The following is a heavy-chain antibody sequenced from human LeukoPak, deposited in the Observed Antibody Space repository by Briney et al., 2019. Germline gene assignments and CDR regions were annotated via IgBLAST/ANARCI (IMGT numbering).Heavy chain of an antibody. V-gene: IGHV4-34*01. J-gene: IGHJ4*02. CDR2: INHSGST. Sequence: PSETLSLTCAVYGGSFSGYYWSWIRQPPGKGLEWIGEINHSGSTNYNPSLKSRVTISVDTSKNQFSLKLSSVTAADTAVYYCATGGGISSSSLAYWGQGTLVTVSS. CDR1: GGSFSGYY. CDR3: ATGGGISSSSLAY. D-gene: IGHD6-6*01.